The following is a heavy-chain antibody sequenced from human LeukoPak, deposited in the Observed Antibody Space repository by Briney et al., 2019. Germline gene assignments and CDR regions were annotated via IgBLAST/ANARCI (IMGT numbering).Heavy chain of an antibody. CDR3: VRLPTGYPNWFDP. V-gene: IGHV4-34*01. CDR1: GGSFSGYS. D-gene: IGHD3-9*01. J-gene: IGHJ5*02. Sequence: PSETLSLTCAIYGGSFSGYSWSWIRQPPGKGLEWIGEISHSGSTNYNPSLRSRVTILVDTSKNQFSLKLSSVTAADTAFYYCVRLPTGYPNWFDPWGQGALVTVSS. CDR2: ISHSGST.